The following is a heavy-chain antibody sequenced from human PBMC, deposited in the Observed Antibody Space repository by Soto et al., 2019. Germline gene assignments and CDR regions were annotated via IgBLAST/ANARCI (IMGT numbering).Heavy chain of an antibody. CDR1: GYSFTSYW. CDR2: IYPGDSDT. D-gene: IGHD2-15*01. CDR3: ARLPGCSGGSCLGIDY. V-gene: IGHV5-51*01. Sequence: GESLKISCKGSGYSFTSYWIGWVRQMPGKGLEWMGIIYPGDSDTRYSPSFQGQVTISADKSISTAYLQWSSLKASDTAMYYCARLPGCSGGSCLGIDYWGQGTLVTVSS. J-gene: IGHJ4*02.